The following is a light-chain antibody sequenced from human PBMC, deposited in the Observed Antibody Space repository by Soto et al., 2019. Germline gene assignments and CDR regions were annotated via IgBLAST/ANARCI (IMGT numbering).Light chain of an antibody. CDR3: QQFGSSPGFT. CDR1: QSINNRY. J-gene: IGKJ3*01. CDR2: GAS. V-gene: IGKV3-20*01. Sequence: TQSPSTLSASVGDRVTITCRASQSINNRYLAWYQQKPGQAPRLLIYGASSRATGIPDRFIGSGSGTDFTLTISRLEPEDFAVYYCQQFGSSPGFTFGPGTKVDIK.